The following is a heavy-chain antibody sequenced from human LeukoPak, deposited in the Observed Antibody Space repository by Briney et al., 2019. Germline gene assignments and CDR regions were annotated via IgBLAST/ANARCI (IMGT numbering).Heavy chain of an antibody. CDR3: ARGYRSGSFSGYFDY. Sequence: NPSETLSLTCTVSGGSISSYYWSWTRQPAGKGLEWIGRIYTSGSTNYNPSLKSRVTMSVDTSKNQFSLKLSSVTAADTAVYYCARGYRSGSFSGYFDYWGQGTLVTVSS. CDR2: IYTSGST. V-gene: IGHV4-4*07. D-gene: IGHD3-10*01. J-gene: IGHJ4*02. CDR1: GGSISSYY.